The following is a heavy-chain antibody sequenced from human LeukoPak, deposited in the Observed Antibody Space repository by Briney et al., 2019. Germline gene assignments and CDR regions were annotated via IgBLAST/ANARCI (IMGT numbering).Heavy chain of an antibody. J-gene: IGHJ4*02. Sequence: GGSLRLSCAASGFTFSSYAMSWVRQAPGKGLEWVASISSSSSYIYYADSVEGRFTISRDNAKNSLYLQMNSLRAEDTAVYYCARAYSSGWYVQAGIDYWGQGTLVTVSS. D-gene: IGHD6-19*01. CDR3: ARAYSSGWYVQAGIDY. CDR1: GFTFSSYA. V-gene: IGHV3-21*01. CDR2: ISSSSSYI.